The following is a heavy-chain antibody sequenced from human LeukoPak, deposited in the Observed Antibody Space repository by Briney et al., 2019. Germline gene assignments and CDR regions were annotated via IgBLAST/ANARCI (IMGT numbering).Heavy chain of an antibody. V-gene: IGHV1-18*01. Sequence: GASVKVSCKPYGYTFNTYGITWVRQAPGQGLEWMGWISPYNGNTNYAQKFQGRVTMTTDTSTSTAYMELRSLRSDDTAVYYCARVHDFWSGYSKNWFDPWGQGTLVTVSS. D-gene: IGHD3-3*01. J-gene: IGHJ5*02. CDR1: GYTFNTYG. CDR2: ISPYNGNT. CDR3: ARVHDFWSGYSKNWFDP.